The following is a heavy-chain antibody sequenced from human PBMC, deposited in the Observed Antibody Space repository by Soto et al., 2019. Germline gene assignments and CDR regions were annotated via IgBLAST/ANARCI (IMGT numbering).Heavy chain of an antibody. CDR3: ARGYTGYCSGGSCSWYNWFDP. J-gene: IGHJ5*02. CDR2: INHSGST. D-gene: IGHD2-15*01. Sequence: QVQLQQWGAGLLKPSETLSLTRAVYGGSFSGYYWSWIRQPPGKGLEWIGEINHSGSTNYNPSLKSRVTISVDTSKNQFSLKLSSVTAADTAVYYCARGYTGYCSGGSCSWYNWFDPWGQGTLVTVSS. V-gene: IGHV4-34*01. CDR1: GGSFSGYY.